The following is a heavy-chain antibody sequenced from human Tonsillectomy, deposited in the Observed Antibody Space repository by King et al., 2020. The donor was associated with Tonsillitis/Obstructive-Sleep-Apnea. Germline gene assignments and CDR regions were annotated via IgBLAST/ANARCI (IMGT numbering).Heavy chain of an antibody. CDR1: GYVFSNFW. D-gene: IGHD3-9*01. CDR2: IFPGDSQT. Sequence: DEQLVQSGAEVKKPGESLRISCKGSGYVFSNFWIGWVRQKPGKGLEWMGLIFPGDSQTRYSPSFQGQVTISADKSTGTAYLQWSTLKASDPAVYFCAIQIDKGFYNTLTYAHSSYFYYMDVWGEGTTVTVSS. V-gene: IGHV5-51*01. CDR3: AIQIDKGFYNTLTYAHSSYFYYMDV. J-gene: IGHJ6*03.